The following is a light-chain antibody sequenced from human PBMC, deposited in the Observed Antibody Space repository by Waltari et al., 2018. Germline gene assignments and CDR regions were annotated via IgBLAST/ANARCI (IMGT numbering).Light chain of an antibody. Sequence: QSALTQPASVSASPGQSISITCTGTSSDLGSYDLVAWYQHNPDKAPKLLISEVDKRPSGVSDRFSGSKSGNTASVTISGRQAEDEALYFCSSYAYSSAWPFGGGTLVTVL. CDR1: SSDLGSYDL. CDR3: SSYAYSSAWP. V-gene: IGLV2-23*02. J-gene: IGLJ3*02. CDR2: EVD.